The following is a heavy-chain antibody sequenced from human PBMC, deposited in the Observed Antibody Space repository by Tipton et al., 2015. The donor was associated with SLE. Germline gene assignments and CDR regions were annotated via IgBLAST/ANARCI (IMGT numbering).Heavy chain of an antibody. Sequence: TLSLTCTVSGGSISSYYWSWIRQPPGKGLEWIGYIYYSGSTNYNPSLKSRVTISVDTSKNQFSLKLRSVTAADTAVYYCARGNVVGAVEYWGQGTLVTVSS. CDR3: ARGNVVGAVEY. CDR1: GGSISSYY. J-gene: IGHJ4*02. CDR2: IYYSGST. V-gene: IGHV4-59*01. D-gene: IGHD1-26*01.